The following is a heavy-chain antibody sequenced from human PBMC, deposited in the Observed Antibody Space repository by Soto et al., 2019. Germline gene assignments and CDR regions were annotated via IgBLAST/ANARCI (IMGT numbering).Heavy chain of an antibody. Sequence: PGGSLRLSCAASGFTFSSYSMNWVRQAPGKGLEWVSYISSSSSTIYYADSVKGRFTISRDNAKNSLYLQMNSLRAEDTAVYYWARANYYGSPGDFDYGGQETLVTVS. CDR2: ISSSSSTI. J-gene: IGHJ4*02. CDR1: GFTFSSYS. CDR3: ARANYYGSPGDFDY. D-gene: IGHD3-10*01. V-gene: IGHV3-48*01.